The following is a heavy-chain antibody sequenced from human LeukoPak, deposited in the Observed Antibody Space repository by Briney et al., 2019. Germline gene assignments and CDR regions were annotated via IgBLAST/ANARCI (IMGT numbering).Heavy chain of an antibody. J-gene: IGHJ4*02. CDR3: ARVGYNYGYDY. CDR2: IGTTGGT. V-gene: IGHV3-13*01. D-gene: IGHD5-18*01. CDR1: GFTFSSYD. Sequence: GGSLRLSCAASGFTFSSYDMHWVRQATGKGLEFVSGIGTTGGTYYQGSVKGRFSISRENAKNSLYLQMNSLRAGDTAVYYCARVGYNYGYDYWGQGTLVTVSS.